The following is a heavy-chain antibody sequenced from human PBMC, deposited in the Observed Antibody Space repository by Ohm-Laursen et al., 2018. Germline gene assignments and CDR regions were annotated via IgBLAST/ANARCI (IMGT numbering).Heavy chain of an antibody. J-gene: IGHJ4*02. CDR2: ISGSGGST. V-gene: IGHV3-23*01. CDR1: GFTFSSYA. CDR3: AKDSQYYDSSGYQD. D-gene: IGHD3-22*01. Sequence: SLRLSCAASGFTFSSYAMIWVRQPSGKGLEWVSAISGSGGSTYYADSVKGRFTISRDNSKNTLYLQMNSLRAEDTAVYYCAKDSQYYDSSGYQDWGQGTLVTVSS.